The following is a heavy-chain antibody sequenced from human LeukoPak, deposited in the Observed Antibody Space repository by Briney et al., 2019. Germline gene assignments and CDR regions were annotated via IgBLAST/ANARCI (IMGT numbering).Heavy chain of an antibody. J-gene: IGHJ4*02. CDR3: ARGAGYNYPYYFGY. CDR1: GFTVSSNY. CDR2: IYGGGNI. Sequence: PGGSLRLSCAASGFTVSSNYMNWVCQAPGKGLEWVSVIYGGGNIYYADSVKGRFTISRDNSKNTLYLQMNSLRAEDTAVYYRARGAGYNYPYYFGYWGQGTLVTVSS. D-gene: IGHD5-24*01. V-gene: IGHV3-53*01.